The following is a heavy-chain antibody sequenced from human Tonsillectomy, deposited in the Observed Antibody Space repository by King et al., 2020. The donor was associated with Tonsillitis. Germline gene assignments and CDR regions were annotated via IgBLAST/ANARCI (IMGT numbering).Heavy chain of an antibody. J-gene: IGHJ5*02. V-gene: IGHV3-30*18. CDR3: AKDQDYYGPYP. CDR1: GFTFSSYG. Sequence: LQLVQSGGGVVQPGRSLRLSCAASGFTFSSYGMHWVRQAPGKGLEWVAVISYDGSNKYYADSVKGRFTISRDNSKNTLYLQMNSLRAEATAVYYCAKDQDYYGPYPWGPGTLVTVSS. CDR2: ISYDGSNK. D-gene: IGHD3-10*01.